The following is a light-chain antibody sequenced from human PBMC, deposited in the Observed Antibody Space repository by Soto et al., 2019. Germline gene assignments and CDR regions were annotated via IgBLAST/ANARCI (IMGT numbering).Light chain of an antibody. CDR2: GAS. CDR1: QTVRSNF. Sequence: EIVLTQSPGTLSLSPGERAPLSCRASQTVRSNFLAWYQQKPGQAPRLLIYGASSRATGIPDRFSGSGSGTDCTLTISRLEPEDFAVYYCQQYGSSPFTFGPGTKVDIK. CDR3: QQYGSSPFT. V-gene: IGKV3-20*01. J-gene: IGKJ3*01.